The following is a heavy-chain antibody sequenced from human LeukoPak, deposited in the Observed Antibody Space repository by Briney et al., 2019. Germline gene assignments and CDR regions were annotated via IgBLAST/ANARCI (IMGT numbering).Heavy chain of an antibody. V-gene: IGHV3-23*01. J-gene: IGHJ4*02. CDR2: ISSSGGST. Sequence: TGGSLRLSCAAPGFTFSSYAMSWVRQAPGKGLEWVSTISSSGGSTYYADSMRGRFTISRDNSKNTLDLQMNSLRAEDTAVYYCARDRNQNWEIDYWGQGTLVTVSS. CDR3: ARDRNQNWEIDY. D-gene: IGHD7-27*01. CDR1: GFTFSSYA.